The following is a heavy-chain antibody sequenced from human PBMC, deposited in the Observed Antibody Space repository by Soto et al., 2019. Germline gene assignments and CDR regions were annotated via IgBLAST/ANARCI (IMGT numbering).Heavy chain of an antibody. CDR2: ISGSGGST. CDR3: AQGSGYDILTGYWYYFDH. Sequence: EVQLLESGGGLVQPGGSLRLSCAASGFTFSSYAMSWVRQAPGKGLEWVSAISGSGGSTYYADSVKGRFTISRDNSKNTLYLQMNSRRAEDTAVYYCAQGSGYDILTGYWYYFDHWGQGTLVTVSS. D-gene: IGHD3-9*01. CDR1: GFTFSSYA. V-gene: IGHV3-23*01. J-gene: IGHJ4*02.